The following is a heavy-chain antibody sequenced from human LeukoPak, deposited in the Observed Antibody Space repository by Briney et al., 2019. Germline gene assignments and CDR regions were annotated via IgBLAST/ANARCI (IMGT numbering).Heavy chain of an antibody. J-gene: IGHJ4*02. Sequence: ASVKVSCKASGYTLTNYFIHWVRQAPGQGLEWMGWINPNSGGTNYAQKFQGRVTMTRDTSISTAYMELSRLRSDDTAVYYCARKGGSYTDYWGQGTLVTVSS. CDR3: ARKGGSYTDY. CDR1: GYTLTNYF. CDR2: INPNSGGT. V-gene: IGHV1-2*02. D-gene: IGHD1-26*01.